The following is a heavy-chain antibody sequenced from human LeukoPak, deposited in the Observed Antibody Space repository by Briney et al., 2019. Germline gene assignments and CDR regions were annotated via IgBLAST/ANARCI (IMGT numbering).Heavy chain of an antibody. D-gene: IGHD4-17*01. J-gene: IGHJ2*01. Sequence: SETLSLTCTVSGGSISSYYWSWIRQPPGKGLEWIGYIYYSGSTNYNPSLKSRVTISVDTSKNQFSLKLSSVTAADTAVYYCARDTSNYGDYGFDLWGRGTLVTVSS. CDR1: GGSISSYY. CDR3: ARDTSNYGDYGFDL. CDR2: IYYSGST. V-gene: IGHV4-59*01.